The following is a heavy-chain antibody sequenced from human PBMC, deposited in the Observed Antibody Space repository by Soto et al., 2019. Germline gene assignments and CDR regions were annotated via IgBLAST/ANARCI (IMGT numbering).Heavy chain of an antibody. V-gene: IGHV4-30-4*01. CDR3: ARVGGFGATTIDY. CDR2: IYYSGST. J-gene: IGHJ4*02. Sequence: SATLFLTYTVSGGSISSGDYYWSWIRKPPGKGLEWIGYIYYSGSTYYNPSLKSRVTISVDTSKNQFSLKLSSVTAADTAVYYCARVGGFGATTIDYWGQGTLVTVSS. D-gene: IGHD3-10*01. CDR1: GGSISSGDYY.